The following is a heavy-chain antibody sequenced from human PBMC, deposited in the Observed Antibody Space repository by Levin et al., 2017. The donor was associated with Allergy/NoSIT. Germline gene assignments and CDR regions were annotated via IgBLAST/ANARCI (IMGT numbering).Heavy chain of an antibody. D-gene: IGHD6-19*01. Sequence: SQTLSLTCAISGDSVSSNSAAWNWIRQSPSRGLEWLGRTYYRSKWYNDYAVSVKSRITINPDTSKNQFSLQLNSVTPEDTAVYYCARALGVAGRSEQRPFDYWGQGTLVTVSS. V-gene: IGHV6-1*01. CDR3: ARALGVAGRSEQRPFDY. CDR1: GDSVSSNSAA. J-gene: IGHJ4*02. CDR2: TYYRSKWYN.